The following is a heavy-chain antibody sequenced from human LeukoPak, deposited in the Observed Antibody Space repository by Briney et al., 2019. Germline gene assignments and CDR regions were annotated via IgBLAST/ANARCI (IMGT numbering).Heavy chain of an antibody. CDR3: ARGDDHFDY. V-gene: IGHV4-31*03. CDR1: GGPINTGYY. J-gene: IGHJ4*02. Sequence: HPSETLSLTCTVSGGPINTGYYWNWIRQHPGKGLEWIGQISDSGNTNYNPFLKGRVTMSVDTSQNQFSLKLSSVTAADTAVYYCARGDDHFDYWGQGSLVTVSS. CDR2: ISDSGNT.